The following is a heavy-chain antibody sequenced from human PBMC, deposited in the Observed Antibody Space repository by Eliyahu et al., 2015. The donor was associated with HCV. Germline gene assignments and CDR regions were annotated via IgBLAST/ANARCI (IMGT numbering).Heavy chain of an antibody. Sequence: EVQLVQSGGGLVQPGGSLRLSCAASGFTFPDYWMXWVRQAPGKGLVWVSRINVDGSTTNYADSVQGRFTISRDNAKNTLYLQMNSLRAEDTAMYYCARDFLHLGGWGQGTLVTVSS. CDR3: ARDFLHLGG. D-gene: IGHD1-26*01. CDR2: INVDGSTT. V-gene: IGHV3-74*01. CDR1: GFTFPDYW. J-gene: IGHJ4*02.